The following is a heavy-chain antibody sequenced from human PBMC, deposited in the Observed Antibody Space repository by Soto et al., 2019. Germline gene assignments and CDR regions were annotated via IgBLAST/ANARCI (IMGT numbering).Heavy chain of an antibody. CDR1: GFTFSSYA. D-gene: IGHD6-13*01. V-gene: IGHV3-30-3*01. CDR3: ARGGAAAYWYFDL. CDR2: ISYDGSNK. Sequence: QVQLVESGGGVVQPGRSLRLSCAASGFTFSSYAMHWVRQAPGKGLEWVAVISYDGSNKYYADSVKGRFTISRDNSKNTLYLQMNSLRAEDTAVDYCARGGAAAYWYFDLWGRGTLVTVSS. J-gene: IGHJ2*01.